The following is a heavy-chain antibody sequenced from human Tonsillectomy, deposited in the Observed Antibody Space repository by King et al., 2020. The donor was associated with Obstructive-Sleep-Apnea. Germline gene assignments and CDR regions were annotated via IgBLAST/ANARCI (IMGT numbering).Heavy chain of an antibody. D-gene: IGHD3-10*01. CDR2: IKKDGSEK. J-gene: IGHJ4*02. Sequence: AQLVESGGGLVQPGGSLRLSCAASGFTFNNYWMTWVRQAPGKGLEWVANIKKDGSEKHYVDSVKGRFTISRDNAKNSLFLQMTSLRAEDTAVYFCARDQTYYASGSYYDGLDCWGRGTLVTVSS. V-gene: IGHV3-7*01. CDR1: GFTFNNYW. CDR3: ARDQTYYASGSYYDGLDC.